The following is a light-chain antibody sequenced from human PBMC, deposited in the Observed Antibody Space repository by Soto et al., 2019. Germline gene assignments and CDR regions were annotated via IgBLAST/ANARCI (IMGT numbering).Light chain of an antibody. CDR2: DVS. V-gene: IGLV2-11*01. CDR3: CSYAGNSLWV. J-gene: IGLJ3*02. CDR1: SSDVGGYNY. Sequence: QSALTQPRSVSGSPGQSVTISCTGTSSDVGGYNYVSWYQQHPGKAPKLVIYDVSKRPSGVPDRFSGSKSGNTASLTISGLQAEDEADYYCCSYAGNSLWVFGRGTKLTVL.